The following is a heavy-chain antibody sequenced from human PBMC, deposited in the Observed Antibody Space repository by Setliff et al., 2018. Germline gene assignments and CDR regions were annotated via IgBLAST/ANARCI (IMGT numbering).Heavy chain of an antibody. CDR3: AKDGGSAWYNY. CDR1: GFIFSIYG. J-gene: IGHJ4*02. D-gene: IGHD6-19*01. CDR2: IRYDGSNE. V-gene: IGHV3-30*02. Sequence: GGSLRLSCAASGFIFSIYGMHWVRQDPGKGLEWVAFIRYDGSNEDYADSVKGRFSISRDNSKNTLYLQMNSLRAEDTAIYYCAKDGGSAWYNYWGQGTLVTVSS.